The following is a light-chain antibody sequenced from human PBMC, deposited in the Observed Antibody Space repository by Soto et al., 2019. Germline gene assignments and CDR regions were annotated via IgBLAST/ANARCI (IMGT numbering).Light chain of an antibody. CDR3: QPYYSGPRT. Sequence: DSQSVSSSYLAWYQQKPGQAPRLLIYGASNRATGIPDRFSVIEQETAYALALRSREPDESAVYICQPYYSGPRTYGQGTTGDIK. V-gene: IGKV3-20*01. CDR2: GAS. CDR1: QSVSSSY. J-gene: IGKJ1*01.